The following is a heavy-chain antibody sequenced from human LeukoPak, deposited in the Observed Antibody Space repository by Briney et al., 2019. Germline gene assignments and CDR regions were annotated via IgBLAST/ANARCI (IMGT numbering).Heavy chain of an antibody. V-gene: IGHV3-30*02. J-gene: IGHJ4*02. CDR3: AKPNSIISTGLYYFDY. CDR1: GFTFSSYG. Sequence: GGSLRLSCAASGFTFSSYGMNWVRQPPGKGLEWVAFIRYDGSNEYYADSVKGRFTISRDNSKNTLYLQMNSLRAEDTAVYYCAKPNSIISTGLYYFDYWGQGTLVTVSS. D-gene: IGHD6-19*01. CDR2: IRYDGSNE.